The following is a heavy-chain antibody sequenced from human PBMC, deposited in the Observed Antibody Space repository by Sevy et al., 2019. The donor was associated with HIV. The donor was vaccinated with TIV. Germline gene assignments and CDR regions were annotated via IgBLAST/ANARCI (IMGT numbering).Heavy chain of an antibody. CDR3: ARGDDDYYYYYYMDV. CDR1: GFTFSSYW. Sequence: GGSLRLSCAASGFTFSSYWMSWVRQAPGKGLEWVANIKQDGSEKYYVDSVKGRVTISRDNAKNSLYLQMNSLRAEDTAVYYCARGDDDYYYYYYMDVWGKGTTVTVSS. V-gene: IGHV3-7*01. J-gene: IGHJ6*03. CDR2: IKQDGSEK. D-gene: IGHD3-3*01.